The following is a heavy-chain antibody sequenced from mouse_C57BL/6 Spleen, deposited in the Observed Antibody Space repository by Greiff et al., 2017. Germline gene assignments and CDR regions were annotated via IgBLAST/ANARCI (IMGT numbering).Heavy chain of an antibody. CDR3: ARGGTVYAMDY. CDR1: GYTFTDYN. D-gene: IGHD3-3*01. Sequence: EVQLQQSGPELVKPGASVKMSCKASGYTFTDYNMHWVKQSHGKSLEWLGSINPKNGGTSYNQKFKGKATLTVNKSSSTSYMERRSLTSDDSAVYYCARGGTVYAMDYWGQGTSVTVSS. V-gene: IGHV1-22*01. CDR2: INPKNGGT. J-gene: IGHJ4*01.